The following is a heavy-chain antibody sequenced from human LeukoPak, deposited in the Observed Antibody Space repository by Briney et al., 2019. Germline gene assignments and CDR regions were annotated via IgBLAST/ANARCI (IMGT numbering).Heavy chain of an antibody. V-gene: IGHV3-23*01. CDR3: AKGYSTGWYLGY. Sequence: GGSLRLSCVASGFTFSSYAMSWVRQAPGKGLEWVSVISDNGGITYYADSVKGRFTISRDNSRNTLSLQMNILRAEDTALYYCAKGYSTGWYLGYWGQGTLVTVSS. CDR1: GFTFSSYA. J-gene: IGHJ4*02. D-gene: IGHD6-19*01. CDR2: ISDNGGIT.